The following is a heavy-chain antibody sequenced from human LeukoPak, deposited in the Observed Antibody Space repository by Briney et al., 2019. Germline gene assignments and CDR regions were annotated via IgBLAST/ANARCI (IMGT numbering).Heavy chain of an antibody. D-gene: IGHD6-19*01. CDR3: AKTTAGNSSGRYPGWPVDY. CDR1: GFTFRNYA. V-gene: IGHV3-23*01. J-gene: IGHJ4*02. CDR2: ISGGDGDT. Sequence: PGGSLRLSCAASGFTFRNYAIYWVRQAPGKALEWVSGISGGDGDTYFADSVKGRFTIPRDHSKNTVFLQMDSLRAEDTAVYYCAKTTAGNSSGRYPGWPVDYWGQGTLVTVSS.